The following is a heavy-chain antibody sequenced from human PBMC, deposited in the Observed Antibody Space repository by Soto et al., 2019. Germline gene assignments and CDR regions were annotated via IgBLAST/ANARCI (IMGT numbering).Heavy chain of an antibody. D-gene: IGHD3-16*01. Sequence: SETLSLTCTVSGGSVSNSNYYWGWIRQSPGKGLEWIGSVYYRGRSYSKSSVKSRVTISVDTSKNQFSLNLNSVTASDTAVYYCARAMGDWGTYYYYYGFDVWGQGTTVTVSS. CDR1: GGSVSNSNYY. CDR2: VYYRGRS. J-gene: IGHJ6*02. CDR3: ARAMGDWGTYYYYYGFDV. V-gene: IGHV4-39*01.